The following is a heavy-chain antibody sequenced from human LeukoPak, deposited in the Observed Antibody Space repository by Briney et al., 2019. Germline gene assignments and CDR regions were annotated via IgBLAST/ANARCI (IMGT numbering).Heavy chain of an antibody. D-gene: IGHD3-10*01. Sequence: GGSLRLSCAVSGFTVSTNSVSWVRQAPGKGLEWVSFIYSDNTHYSDSVKGRFTISRDNSKNTLYLQMNSLRAEDTAVYYCARIDYYGSGSYGDYWGQGTLVTVSS. CDR1: GFTVSTNS. V-gene: IGHV3-53*01. CDR2: IYSDNT. J-gene: IGHJ4*02. CDR3: ARIDYYGSGSYGDY.